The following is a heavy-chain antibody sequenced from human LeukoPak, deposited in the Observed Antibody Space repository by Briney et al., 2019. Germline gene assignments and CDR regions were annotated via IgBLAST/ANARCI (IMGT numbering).Heavy chain of an antibody. D-gene: IGHD4-23*01. J-gene: IGHJ4*02. CDR2: ISAYNGNT. Sequence: GGSLRLSCAASGFTFSSYGMHWVRQAPGQGLEWMGWISAYNGNTNYAANLQGRVTLTTDTSTSTAYMELRSLRSDDTAVYYCARQGYGATSQGAADYWGQGTLVTVSS. CDR3: ARQGYGATSQGAADY. CDR1: GFTFSSYG. V-gene: IGHV1-18*01.